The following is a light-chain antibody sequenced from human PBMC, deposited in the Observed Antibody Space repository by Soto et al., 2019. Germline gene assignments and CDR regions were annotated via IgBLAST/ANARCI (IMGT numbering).Light chain of an antibody. CDR3: QQRSNWPP. J-gene: IGKJ2*01. CDR1: QSVSSY. CDR2: DAS. V-gene: IGKV3-11*01. Sequence: EIVLTQSPATLSLSPGERATLSCRASQSVSSYLAWYQQKPGQAPRLLIYDASNRATGIPARFSGSGSGTDLTLTISSLEPEGCAVYYCQQRSNWPPFGQGTKLEIK.